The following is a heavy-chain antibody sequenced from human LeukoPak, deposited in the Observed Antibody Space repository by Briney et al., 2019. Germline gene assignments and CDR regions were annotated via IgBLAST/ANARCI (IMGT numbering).Heavy chain of an antibody. J-gene: IGHJ4*02. CDR1: GYTFTSYG. Sequence: ASVKVSCKASGYTFTSYGISWVRQAPGQGLEWMGWISAYNGNTNYAQKLQGRVTMTTDTSTSTAYMELRSLRSDDTAVYYCARDDYYDSSGYYKFWGQGTLVTVSS. D-gene: IGHD3-22*01. V-gene: IGHV1-18*01. CDR3: ARDDYYDSSGYYKF. CDR2: ISAYNGNT.